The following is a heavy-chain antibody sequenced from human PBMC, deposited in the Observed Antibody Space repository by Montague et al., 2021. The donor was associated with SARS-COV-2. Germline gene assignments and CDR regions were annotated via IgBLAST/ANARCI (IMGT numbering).Heavy chain of an antibody. V-gene: IGHV4-34*01. CDR2: INHSGST. CDR3: ARGQSVTTFWGAYYGMDV. J-gene: IGHJ6*02. D-gene: IGHD4-17*01. Sequence: SETLSLTCAVYGGSFSGYYWSWIRQPPGKGLEWTGEINHSGSTNYNPSLKSRVTISVDTSKNQFSLKLSSVTAADTAVYYCARGQSVTTFWGAYYGMDVWGQGTTVTVSS. CDR1: GGSFSGYY.